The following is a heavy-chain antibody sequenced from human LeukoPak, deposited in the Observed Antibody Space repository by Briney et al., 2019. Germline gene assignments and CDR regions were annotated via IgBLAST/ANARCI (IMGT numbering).Heavy chain of an antibody. CDR1: GLTFSSYE. CDR3: ARHHRWGDSFDI. V-gene: IGHV3-48*03. D-gene: IGHD4-23*01. J-gene: IGHJ3*02. Sequence: GGSLRLSCADSGLTFSSYEINWVRQAPGKGLEWISYISSSGSIIYYADSVKGRFTVSRDNAKNALYLQMNSLRAEDTAVYYCARHHRWGDSFDIWGQGTMVTVSS. CDR2: ISSSGSII.